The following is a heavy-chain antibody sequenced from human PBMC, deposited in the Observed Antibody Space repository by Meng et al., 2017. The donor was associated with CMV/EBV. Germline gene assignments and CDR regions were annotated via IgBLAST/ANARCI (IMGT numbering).Heavy chain of an antibody. V-gene: IGHV4-34*01. Sequence: SETLSLTCAVYGGSFSGYYWSWIRQPPGKGLEWIGEINHSGSTNYNPSLKSRVTISVDTSKNQFPLKLSSVTAADTAVYYCARALRFLEWLPDYWGQGTLVTVSS. J-gene: IGHJ4*02. D-gene: IGHD3-3*01. CDR1: GGSFSGYY. CDR3: ARALRFLEWLPDY. CDR2: INHSGST.